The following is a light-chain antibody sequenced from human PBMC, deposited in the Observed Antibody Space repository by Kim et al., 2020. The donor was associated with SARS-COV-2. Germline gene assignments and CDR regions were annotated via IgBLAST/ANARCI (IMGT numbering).Light chain of an antibody. CDR2: GAS. CDR3: QQYHSSPLT. Sequence: EIVLTQSPGTLSLSPGERATLSCRASQSVSSSYLAWYQQKPGQAPRLLIYGASNRATGISDRFSGSGSGTDFTLTISRLEPEDFAVYYCQQYHSSPLTFGGGTKVDIK. CDR1: QSVSSSY. V-gene: IGKV3-20*01. J-gene: IGKJ4*01.